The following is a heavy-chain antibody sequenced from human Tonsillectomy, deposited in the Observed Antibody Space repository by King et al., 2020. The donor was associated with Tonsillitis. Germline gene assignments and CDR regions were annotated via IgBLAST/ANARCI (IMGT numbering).Heavy chain of an antibody. V-gene: IGHV3-30*04. D-gene: IGHD2-2*02. CDR1: AFTFRTYV. J-gene: IGHJ3*02. CDR3: AVRRDCSDSNCYNAFYI. Sequence: VQLVESGGGVVQPGTSLRLSCEVSAFTFRTYVLYWVRQAPGKGLEWVAVISYDGKNKVYAVSVKGRFTISRDNSKNTLFMQLNSLRPEDTAVYYCAVRRDCSDSNCYNAFYIWGQGTMVTVSS. CDR2: ISYDGKNK.